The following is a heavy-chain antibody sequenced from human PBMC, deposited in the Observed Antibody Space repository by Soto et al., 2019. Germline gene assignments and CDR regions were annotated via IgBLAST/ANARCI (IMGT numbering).Heavy chain of an antibody. Sequence: QLQLQESGSGLVKPSQTLSLTCAVSGGSISSGGYSWSWIRQPPGKGLEWIGYIYHSGSTYYNPSLQRRVTISVDRSKNPFSLKLSSVTAADTAVYYCAGGIAARPLGYWGQGTLVTVSS. D-gene: IGHD6-6*01. CDR3: AGGIAARPLGY. CDR1: GGSISSGGYS. J-gene: IGHJ4*02. V-gene: IGHV4-30-2*01. CDR2: IYHSGST.